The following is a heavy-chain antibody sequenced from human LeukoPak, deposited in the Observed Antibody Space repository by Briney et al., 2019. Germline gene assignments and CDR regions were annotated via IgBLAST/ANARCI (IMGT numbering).Heavy chain of an antibody. D-gene: IGHD3-3*01. V-gene: IGHV1-18*01. J-gene: IGHJ3*02. CDR2: ISAYDGNT. CDR1: GYTFTSYG. CDR3: ARDNVLRSADAFDI. Sequence: ASVKVSCKASGYTFTSYGISWVRQAPGQGLEWMGWISAYDGNTNYAHNLQDRVTMTTDTSTSTAYMELRGLRSDDTAVYYCARDNVLRSADAFDIWGQGTMVTVSS.